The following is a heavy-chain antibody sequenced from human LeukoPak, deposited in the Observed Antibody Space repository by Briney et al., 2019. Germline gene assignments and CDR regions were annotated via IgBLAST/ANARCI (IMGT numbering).Heavy chain of an antibody. J-gene: IGHJ5*02. CDR3: ARWWLSSLDP. CDR2: ISSNGGST. V-gene: IGHV3-64*01. Sequence: GGSLRLSCAASGFTFSSYAMHWVRQAPGKGLEYVSAISSNGGSTYYANSVKGRFTISRDNSKNTLYLKMGSLRAEDMAVYYCARWWLSSLDPWGQGTLVTVSS. D-gene: IGHD2-8*02. CDR1: GFTFSSYA.